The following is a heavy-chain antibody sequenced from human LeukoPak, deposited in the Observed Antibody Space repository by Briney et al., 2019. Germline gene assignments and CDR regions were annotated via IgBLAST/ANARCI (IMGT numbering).Heavy chain of an antibody. V-gene: IGHV3-48*03. CDR1: GFIFSNYE. J-gene: IGHJ4*02. CDR2: ISSTGSDI. CDR3: ARDLPTGTYRAYFDN. Sequence: GGSLRLSCAGSGFIFSNYEMNWVRQAPGKGLEWVSYISSTGSDIYYADSVKGRFTITRDNAEDSLYLQMNSLRAEDTAVYYCARDLPTGTYRAYFDNWGQGTLVTVSS. D-gene: IGHD1-26*01.